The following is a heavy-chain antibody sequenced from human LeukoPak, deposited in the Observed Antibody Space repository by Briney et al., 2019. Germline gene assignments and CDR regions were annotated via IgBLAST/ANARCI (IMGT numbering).Heavy chain of an antibody. CDR3: ARDPTQYLRYGHFDY. V-gene: IGHV3-21*01. Sequence: GGSLRLSCAASGFTFSSSAMNWVRQAPGKGLEWVSSINNVASHIYYAHSVKGRFTISRDNAKNSLYLQMNSLSDEDMAVYYCARDPTQYLRYGHFDYWGQGTLVTVSS. CDR1: GFTFSSSA. CDR2: INNVASHI. D-gene: IGHD5/OR15-5a*01. J-gene: IGHJ4*02.